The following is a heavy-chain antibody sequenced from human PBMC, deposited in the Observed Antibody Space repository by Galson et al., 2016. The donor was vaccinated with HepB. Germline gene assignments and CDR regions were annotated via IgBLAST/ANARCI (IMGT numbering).Heavy chain of an antibody. CDR1: GFSFDAYA. D-gene: IGHD3-3*01. Sequence: SLRLSCAASGFSFDAYAMHWVRQAPGKGLEWVSIINWNSDVKVYADSVKGRFTISRDNAKNSLFLQMDSLRPEDTALYYCTKAAGFLEDLLDAFDVWGQGTMVTVSS. CDR2: INWNSDVK. CDR3: TKAAGFLEDLLDAFDV. J-gene: IGHJ3*01. V-gene: IGHV3-9*01.